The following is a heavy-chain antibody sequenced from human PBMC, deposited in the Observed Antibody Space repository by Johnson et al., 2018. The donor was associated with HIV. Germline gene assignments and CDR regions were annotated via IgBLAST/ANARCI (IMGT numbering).Heavy chain of an antibody. Sequence: QVQLVESGGGVVQPGGSLRLSCAASGFTFSSYGMHWVRQAPGKGLEWVAVIWHDGSNKYYADSVKGRFTISRDNSKNTLYLQMNSLRAEDTADYYCARDPGNGGRPFDAFDIWGQGTMVTVSS. J-gene: IGHJ3*02. CDR1: GFTFSSYG. CDR2: IWHDGSNK. D-gene: IGHD4-23*01. V-gene: IGHV3-30*19. CDR3: ARDPGNGGRPFDAFDI.